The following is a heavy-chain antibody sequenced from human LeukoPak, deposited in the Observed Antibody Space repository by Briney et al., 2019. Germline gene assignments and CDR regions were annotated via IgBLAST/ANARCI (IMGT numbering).Heavy chain of an antibody. CDR1: GLIVSRNY. CDR3: ARVTPPTD. J-gene: IGHJ4*02. D-gene: IGHD1-14*01. CDR2: IYSDGST. V-gene: IGHV3-66*01. Sequence: GGSLRLSCAAPGLIVSRNYMTWVRQAPGKGLEWLSVIYSDGSTHYADSVKDRFIVSRDNSKNTLYLQMNTLRAEDTAVYYCARVTPPTDWGQGTLVTVSS.